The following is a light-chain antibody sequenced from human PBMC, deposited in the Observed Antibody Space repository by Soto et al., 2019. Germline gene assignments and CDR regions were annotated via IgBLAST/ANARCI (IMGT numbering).Light chain of an antibody. CDR3: SSYTSSSTPNWV. V-gene: IGLV2-14*01. J-gene: IGLJ3*02. CDR2: DVS. CDR1: SSDVGGYNY. Sequence: QSVLTQPASVSGSPGQSITISCTGTSSDVGGYNYVSWYQQHPGKAPKLMIYDVSNRPSGVSNRFSGSKSGNTASLTISGFQAEDEADYYCSSYTSSSTPNWVFGGGTKLTVL.